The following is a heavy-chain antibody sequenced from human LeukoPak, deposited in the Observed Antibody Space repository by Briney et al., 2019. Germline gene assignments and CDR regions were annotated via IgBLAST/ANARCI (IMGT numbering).Heavy chain of an antibody. Sequence: GGSLRLSCAASGFTFSSYTMNWVRQAPRKGLEWVSFISSSSSHIYYADSVKGRFTISRDNAKNSLHLQMNSLRAEDTAVYYCARSGYSSGWDYWGQGTLVTVSS. J-gene: IGHJ4*02. CDR1: GFTFSSYT. D-gene: IGHD6-19*01. CDR3: ARSGYSSGWDY. V-gene: IGHV3-21*01. CDR2: ISSSSSHI.